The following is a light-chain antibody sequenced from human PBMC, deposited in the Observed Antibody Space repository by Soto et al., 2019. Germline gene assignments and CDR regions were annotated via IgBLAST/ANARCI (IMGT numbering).Light chain of an antibody. CDR2: KAS. Sequence: DIQMTQSPSTLSGSVGDRGTITCRASQTISSWLAWYQQKPGKAPKLLIYKASTLKSGVPSRFSGSGSGTEFTLTISSLQPDDFAPYYCQHYNSYSEAFGQGTKVDI. CDR3: QHYNSYSEA. CDR1: QTISSW. J-gene: IGKJ1*01. V-gene: IGKV1-5*03.